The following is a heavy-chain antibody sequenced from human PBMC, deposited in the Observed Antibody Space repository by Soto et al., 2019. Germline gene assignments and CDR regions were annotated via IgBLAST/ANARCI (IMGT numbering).Heavy chain of an antibody. CDR2: IIPLFKAT. Sequence: SVKVSCKVSAGTFSSHAISWVRQAPGQGLEWMGGIIPLFKATSFAQKFQGRVTTTADDSTSTAYMDLYSLGSADTAVYYCARDVPLNYYDGTFSYYAMDVWGQGTTVTVSS. CDR3: ARDVPLNYYDGTFSYYAMDV. D-gene: IGHD3-16*01. V-gene: IGHV1-69*13. J-gene: IGHJ6*02. CDR1: AGTFSSHA.